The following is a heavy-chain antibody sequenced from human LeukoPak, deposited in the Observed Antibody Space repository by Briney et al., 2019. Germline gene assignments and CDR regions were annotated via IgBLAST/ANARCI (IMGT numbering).Heavy chain of an antibody. Sequence: PSETLSLTCTVSGGSISSYYWSWLRQPPGKGLEWIAYISNIGSINYNPSLKSRVTISLDTSKNQFSLKLSSVTAADTAVYYCAGHHPRNTVDFWGQGTLVTVSS. J-gene: IGHJ4*02. CDR3: AGHHPRNTVDF. V-gene: IGHV4-59*08. CDR2: ISNIGSI. D-gene: IGHD2-8*02. CDR1: GGSISSYY.